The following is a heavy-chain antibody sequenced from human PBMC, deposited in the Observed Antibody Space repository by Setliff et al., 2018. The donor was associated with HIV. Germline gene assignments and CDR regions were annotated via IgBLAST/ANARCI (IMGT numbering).Heavy chain of an antibody. Sequence: ETLSLTCSVSTDSISNSHWSWMRQTAGKGLEWIGRIFGSGTTHYNPSLESRVTMSIDTAKKQFFLRLNSVTAADTAVYFCARDRSKYGTVSSAYNWFDPWGPGTLVTVSS. CDR3: ARDRSKYGTVSSAYNWFDP. V-gene: IGHV4-4*07. J-gene: IGHJ5*02. D-gene: IGHD3-16*01. CDR1: TDSISNSH. CDR2: IFGSGTT.